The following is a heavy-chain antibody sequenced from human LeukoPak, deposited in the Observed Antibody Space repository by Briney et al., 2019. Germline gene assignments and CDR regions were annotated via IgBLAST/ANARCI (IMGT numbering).Heavy chain of an antibody. D-gene: IGHD6-19*01. CDR1: GYTFTSYD. J-gene: IGHJ6*03. Sequence: GASVKVSCKASGYTFTSYDINWVRQATGQGLEWTGWMNPNSGNTGYAQKFQGRVTITRNTSISTTYMELSSLRSEDTAVYYCARAAVAVWSYYYYMDVWGKGTTVTVSS. CDR3: ARAAVAVWSYYYYMDV. CDR2: MNPNSGNT. V-gene: IGHV1-8*03.